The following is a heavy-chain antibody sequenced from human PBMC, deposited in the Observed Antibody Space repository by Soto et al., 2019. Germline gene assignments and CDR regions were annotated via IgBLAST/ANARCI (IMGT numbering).Heavy chain of an antibody. CDR1: GFTFISYA. CDR2: ISFDGSTE. V-gene: IGHV3-30-3*01. J-gene: IGHJ6*02. Sequence: QVQLVGSGGGVVQPGRSLRLSCAASGFTFISYAMHWVRQAPGKGLEWGAVISFDGSTEYYADSVKGRFTISRDNSKNTVYLQMNSLRSEDTAVYYCARSRHGSGSYTHFYYGLDVWGQGTTVTVSS. CDR3: ARSRHGSGSYTHFYYGLDV. D-gene: IGHD3-10*01.